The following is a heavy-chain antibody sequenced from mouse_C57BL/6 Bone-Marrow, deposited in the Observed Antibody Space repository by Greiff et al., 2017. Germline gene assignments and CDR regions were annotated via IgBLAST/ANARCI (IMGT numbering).Heavy chain of an antibody. CDR1: GYAFTNYL. CDR3: ARGDYYGSSYGY. D-gene: IGHD1-1*01. Sequence: VKLQQSGAELVRPGTSVKVSCKASGYAFTNYLIEWVKQRPGQGLEWIGVINPGSGGTNYNEKFKGKATLTADKSSRTAYMQLSSLTSEDSAVYFCARGDYYGSSYGYWGQGTTLTVSS. CDR2: INPGSGGT. V-gene: IGHV1-54*01. J-gene: IGHJ2*01.